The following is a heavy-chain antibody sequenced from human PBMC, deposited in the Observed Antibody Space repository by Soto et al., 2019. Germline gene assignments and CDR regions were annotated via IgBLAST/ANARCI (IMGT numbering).Heavy chain of an antibody. CDR1: GDSNSSHY. J-gene: IGHJ3*02. D-gene: IGHD2-21*01. CDR2: IYDTGDT. V-gene: IGHV4-59*11. CDR3: ARSTFRHAFDI. Sequence: SETLSLTCTVSGDSNSSHYWNWIRQPPGKGLEWIGHIYDTGDTNYNPSLGSRVSISLDTSKKQFSLKLTSVTAADTAVYFCARSTFRHAFDIWGQGTMVTVSS.